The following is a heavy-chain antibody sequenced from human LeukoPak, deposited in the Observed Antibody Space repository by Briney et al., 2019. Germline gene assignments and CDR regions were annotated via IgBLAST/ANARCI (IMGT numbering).Heavy chain of an antibody. CDR1: GGTFSSYA. J-gene: IGHJ4*02. D-gene: IGHD6-19*01. V-gene: IGHV1-18*01. CDR2: ISAYNGNT. Sequence: GSSVKVSCKASGGTFSSYAISWVRQAPGQGLEWMGWISAYNGNTNYAQKLQGRVTMTTDTSTSTAYMELRSLRSDDTAVYYCLLVAGTIDYWGQGTLVTVSS. CDR3: LLVAGTIDY.